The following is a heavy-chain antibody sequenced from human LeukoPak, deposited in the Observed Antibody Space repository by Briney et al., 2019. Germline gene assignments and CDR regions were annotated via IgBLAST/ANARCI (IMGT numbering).Heavy chain of an antibody. Sequence: SETLSLTCAVSGGSISSSNWWSWVRQPPGKGLEWIGEIYHSGSTNYNPSLKSRVTISVDKSKNQFSLKLGSVTAADTAVYYCARLKAGNLYDAFDIWGQGTMVTVSS. CDR3: ARLKAGNLYDAFDI. J-gene: IGHJ3*02. D-gene: IGHD6-13*01. CDR2: IYHSGST. CDR1: GGSISSSNW. V-gene: IGHV4-4*02.